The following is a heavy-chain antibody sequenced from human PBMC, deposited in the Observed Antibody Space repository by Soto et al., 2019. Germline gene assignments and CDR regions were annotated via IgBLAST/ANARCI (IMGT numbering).Heavy chain of an antibody. CDR3: ARGPGGPDGHGDY. J-gene: IGHJ4*02. V-gene: IGHV1-3*01. Sequence: QVQLVQSGAEVKKPGASVKVSCKASGYTFTNYAMHWVRQAPGQRLEWMGWINAGNGNTKYSQKFQGRVTITRDTPARTAYMDLSSLRSEDRAVDYCARGPGGPDGHGDYWGQGTLVTVSS. CDR2: INAGNGNT. CDR1: GYTFTNYA. D-gene: IGHD2-15*01.